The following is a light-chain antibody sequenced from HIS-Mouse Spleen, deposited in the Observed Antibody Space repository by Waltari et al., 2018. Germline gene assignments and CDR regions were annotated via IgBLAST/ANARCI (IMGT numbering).Light chain of an antibody. CDR3: CSYAGSNNLV. V-gene: IGLV2-23*01. J-gene: IGLJ2*01. Sequence: QSALTQPASVSGSPGQSITISCTGTSSDVGSYNLVSWYQPHPGKAPKLMIYEGSKRPSGVSNRFSGSKSGNPASLTISGLQAEDEADYYCCSYAGSNNLVFGGGTKLTVL. CDR1: SSDVGSYNL. CDR2: EGS.